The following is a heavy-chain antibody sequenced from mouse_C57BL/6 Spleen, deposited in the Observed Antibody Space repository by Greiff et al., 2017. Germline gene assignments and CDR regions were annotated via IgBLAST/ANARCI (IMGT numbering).Heavy chain of an antibody. D-gene: IGHD2-5*01. V-gene: IGHV1-62-2*01. Sequence: VQLQQSGAELVNPGASVKLSCKASGYTFTEYTIHWVKQRSGQGLAWIGWFYPGSGSIKYNEKFKDKATLAADKSSSTVYMELSRLSSEVSAVYFCARHLYYSNSEGFDYWGQGTTLTVSS. CDR1: GYTFTEYT. J-gene: IGHJ2*01. CDR3: ARHLYYSNSEGFDY. CDR2: FYPGSGSI.